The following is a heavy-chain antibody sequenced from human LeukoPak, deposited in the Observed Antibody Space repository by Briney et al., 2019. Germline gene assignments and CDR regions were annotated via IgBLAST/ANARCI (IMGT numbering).Heavy chain of an antibody. CDR2: ISYDGSNK. V-gene: IGHV3-30*18. CDR1: GFTFSSYG. Sequence: GGSLRLSCAASGFTFSSYGMHWVRQAPGKGLEWVAVISYDGSNKYYADSVKGRFTISRDNSKNTLYLQMNSLRAEDTAVYYCAKNGVRYYYDSSGYYFSDYWGQGTLVTVSS. D-gene: IGHD3-22*01. J-gene: IGHJ4*02. CDR3: AKNGVRYYYDSSGYYFSDY.